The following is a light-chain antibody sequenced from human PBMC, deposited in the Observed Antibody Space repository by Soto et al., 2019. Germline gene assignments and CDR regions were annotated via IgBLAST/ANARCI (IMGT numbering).Light chain of an antibody. V-gene: IGLV1-44*01. CDR1: SSNIGSYT. CDR2: SNN. J-gene: IGLJ1*01. Sequence: QSVLTQPPSASGTPGQRVTISCSGSSSNIGSYTVNWYQQLPGTAPKLLIYSNNQRPSEVPDRFSGSKSGNSASLAISGLQFEYEDDYYCATWEDSLTRVFGTGTQVNVL. CDR3: ATWEDSLTRV.